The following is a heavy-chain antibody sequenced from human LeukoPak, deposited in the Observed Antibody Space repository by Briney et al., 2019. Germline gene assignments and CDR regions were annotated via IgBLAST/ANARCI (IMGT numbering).Heavy chain of an antibody. Sequence: GGSLRLSCAVSGFTVSSCCLHWVRQAPGKELVWVSRFDSDRTSTSYADSVKGRFTISRDVAKNTLYLQMNSLRAEDTAVYYCATSPTIKGGFDSWGQGTLVTVSS. CDR3: ATSPTIKGGFDS. V-gene: IGHV3-74*01. D-gene: IGHD4/OR15-4a*01. CDR1: GFTVSSCC. J-gene: IGHJ4*02. CDR2: FDSDRTST.